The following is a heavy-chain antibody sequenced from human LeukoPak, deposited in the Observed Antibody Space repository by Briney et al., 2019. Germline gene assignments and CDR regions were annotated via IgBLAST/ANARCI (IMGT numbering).Heavy chain of an antibody. CDR2: ISAYSGST. Sequence: ASVKVSCKASGYSFTSYGFHWVRQAPGQGLEWMGWISAYSGSTNSPRKFHARVTMTTDTSTTTAYMELRSLRSDDTAVYYCARTPNSYGYWVPNFDYWGQGTLVTVSS. CDR1: GYSFTSYG. V-gene: IGHV1-18*01. J-gene: IGHJ4*02. CDR3: ARTPNSYGYWVPNFDY. D-gene: IGHD5-18*01.